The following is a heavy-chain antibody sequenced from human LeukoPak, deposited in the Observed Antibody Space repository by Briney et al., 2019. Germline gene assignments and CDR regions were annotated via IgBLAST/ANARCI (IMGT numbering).Heavy chain of an antibody. V-gene: IGHV3-23*01. D-gene: IGHD1-26*01. CDR3: AKESLGASYFDY. J-gene: IGHJ4*02. CDR2: ISGSGGST. Sequence: SGGSLRLSCAASGFTFSSYAMSWVRQAPGKGLEWVSAISGSGGSTYYADSVKGRFTISRDNSKNTLYLQMYSLRAEDTAVYYCAKESLGASYFDYWGQGTLVTVSS. CDR1: GFTFSSYA.